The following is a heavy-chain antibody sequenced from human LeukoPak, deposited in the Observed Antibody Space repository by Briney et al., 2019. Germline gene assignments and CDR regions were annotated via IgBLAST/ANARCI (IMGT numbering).Heavy chain of an antibody. CDR1: GYTFTGYY. Sequence: ASVKVSCKASGYTFTGYYIHWVRQAPGQGLEWMGWIIPIFGTANYAQKFQGRVTITADESTSTAYMELSSLRSEDTAVYYCARGSSGQYYFDYWGQGTLVTVSS. CDR3: ARGSSGQYYFDY. V-gene: IGHV1-69*13. D-gene: IGHD6-19*01. CDR2: IIPIFGTA. J-gene: IGHJ4*02.